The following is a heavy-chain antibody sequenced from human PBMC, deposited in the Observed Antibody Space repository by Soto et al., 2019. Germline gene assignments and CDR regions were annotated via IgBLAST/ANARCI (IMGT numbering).Heavy chain of an antibody. Sequence: EVQLVESGGGLVQPGGSLRLSCTASGFTFSIYSINWVRQAPGKGLEWISYISSTSTTIYYADSVKGRFTISRDNAKNSLYLQMNSLRDEDTAVYYCARDPGDGMDVCGQGTTVTVSS. CDR2: ISSTSTTI. V-gene: IGHV3-48*02. CDR3: ARDPGDGMDV. CDR1: GFTFSIYS. J-gene: IGHJ6*02. D-gene: IGHD3-10*01.